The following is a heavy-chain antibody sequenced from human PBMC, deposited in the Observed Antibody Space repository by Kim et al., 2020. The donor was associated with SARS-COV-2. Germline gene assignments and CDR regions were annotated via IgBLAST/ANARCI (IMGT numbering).Heavy chain of an antibody. Sequence: SVKDPLTISRDNSRNTLYLQMNSLRPEDTALYHCAKEKGGGDNFSKWLEYWGQGTLVTVSS. V-gene: IGHV3-30*02. CDR3: AKEKGGGDNFSKWLEY. J-gene: IGHJ4*02. D-gene: IGHD2-21*02.